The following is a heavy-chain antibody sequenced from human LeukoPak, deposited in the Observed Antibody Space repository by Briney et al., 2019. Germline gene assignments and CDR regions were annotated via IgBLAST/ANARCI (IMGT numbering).Heavy chain of an antibody. J-gene: IGHJ4*02. Sequence: GGSLSLSCAASGFTFSSYAMHWVRQAPGKGLEWVAVISYDGSNKYYADSVKGRFTISRDNSKNTLYLQMSSLRAEDTAVYYCASHKVGATSFDYWGQGTLVTVSS. CDR1: GFTFSSYA. CDR3: ASHKVGATSFDY. D-gene: IGHD1-26*01. CDR2: ISYDGSNK. V-gene: IGHV3-30*04.